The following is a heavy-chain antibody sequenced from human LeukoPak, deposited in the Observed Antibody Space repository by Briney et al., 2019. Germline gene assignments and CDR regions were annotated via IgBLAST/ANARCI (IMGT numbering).Heavy chain of an antibody. V-gene: IGHV1-18*01. J-gene: IGHJ3*02. Sequence: ASVKVSCKASGYTFTSYGISWVRQAPGQGLEWMGWISAYNGNTNYAQKLQGRVTMTTDTSTDTAYMELSSLRSEDTAVYYCATYSGSYDAFDIWGQGTMVTVSS. D-gene: IGHD1-26*01. CDR1: GYTFTSYG. CDR2: ISAYNGNT. CDR3: ATYSGSYDAFDI.